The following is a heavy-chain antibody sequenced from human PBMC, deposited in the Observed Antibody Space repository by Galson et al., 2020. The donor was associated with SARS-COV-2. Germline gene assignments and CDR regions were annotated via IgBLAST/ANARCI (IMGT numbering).Heavy chain of an antibody. Sequence: QLGESLKISCAASGFTFSSYWMSWVRQAPGKGLEWVANIKQDGSEKYYVDSVKGRFTISRDNAKNSLYLQMNSLRAEDTAVYYCARDGAGSSSGYYFDYWGQGTLVTVSS. D-gene: IGHD6-13*01. CDR1: GFTFSSYW. V-gene: IGHV3-7*04. CDR2: IKQDGSEK. CDR3: ARDGAGSSSGYYFDY. J-gene: IGHJ4*02.